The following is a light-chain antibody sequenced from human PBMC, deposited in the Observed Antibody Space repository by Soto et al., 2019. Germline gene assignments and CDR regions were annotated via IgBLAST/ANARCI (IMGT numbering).Light chain of an antibody. CDR2: ATS. CDR1: QGISFY. J-gene: IGKJ1*01. V-gene: IGKV1-39*01. CDR3: QQSYSPPPWA. Sequence: DIQMTQSPSSLSATVGDRVTITCRASQGISFYLNWYQQKPGKAPNLLIYATSSLQSGVPSRFSGSGSGTDFNLTISSLQPEDFATYYCQQSYSPPPWAFGQGTKLDIK.